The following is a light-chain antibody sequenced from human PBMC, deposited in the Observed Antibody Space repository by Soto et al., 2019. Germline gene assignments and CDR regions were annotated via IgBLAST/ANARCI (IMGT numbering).Light chain of an antibody. CDR1: QAISNY. J-gene: IGKJ2*01. CDR3: QKFNSAPYT. CDR2: GAS. Sequence: DIQMTQSPSSLSASIGDRVTITCRASQAISNYLAWYQQKPGKVPKVMTKGASTLQSGVPARFSVSGSVPDFTLTISRLRPEDVATYSCQKFNSAPYTFGQGTKLE. V-gene: IGKV1-27*01.